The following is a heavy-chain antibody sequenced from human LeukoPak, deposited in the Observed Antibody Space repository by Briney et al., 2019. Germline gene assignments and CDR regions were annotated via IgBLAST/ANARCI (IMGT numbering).Heavy chain of an antibody. CDR1: GFTFSSYG. J-gene: IGHJ4*02. CDR3: AKDVEMAKLSLIDLDY. CDR2: IRDGGSNK. D-gene: IGHD5-24*01. Sequence: PGGSLRLSCAASGFTFSSYGMRWFRQAPGKGLEWVSFIRDGGSNKYYADSVKGRFTISSDNSKNTLYLQMNSLRAEDTAVYYCAKDVEMAKLSLIDLDYWGQGALVTVSS. V-gene: IGHV3-30*02.